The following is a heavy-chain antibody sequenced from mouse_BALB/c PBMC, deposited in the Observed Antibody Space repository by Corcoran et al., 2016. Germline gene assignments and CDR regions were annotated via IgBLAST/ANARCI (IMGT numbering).Heavy chain of an antibody. CDR2: INTNTGEP. J-gene: IGHJ4*01. Sequence: QIQLVQSGPELKKPGETVKISCRASGYTFTKSGITWVKQAPGKGIKWMGWINTNTGEPTYADDFKGRFAFSLETSASTAYLQINNLKNEDTATYFCTDGSYYYGLDYWGQGTSVTVSS. CDR1: GYTFTKSG. CDR3: TDGSYYYGLDY. D-gene: IGHD2-3*01. V-gene: IGHV9-3-1*01.